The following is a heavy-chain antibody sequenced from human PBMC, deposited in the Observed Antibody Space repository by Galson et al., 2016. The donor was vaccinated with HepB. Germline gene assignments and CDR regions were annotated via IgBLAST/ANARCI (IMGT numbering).Heavy chain of an antibody. Sequence: SLRLSCAAPRFIFRGYWMQWVRQAPGKGLMWVARINGDGTTTVYADSVKGRFTISRDSAKNTLYLQMTSLRAEATAVYYCSRDRLFMADTWGQGTLVTVSS. CDR1: RFIFRGYW. J-gene: IGHJ5*02. CDR3: SRDRLFMADT. D-gene: IGHD2-15*01. CDR2: INGDGTTT. V-gene: IGHV3-74*01.